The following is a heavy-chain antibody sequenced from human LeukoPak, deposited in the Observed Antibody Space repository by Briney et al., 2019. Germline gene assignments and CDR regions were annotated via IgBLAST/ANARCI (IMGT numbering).Heavy chain of an antibody. CDR3: ARDSITLLRGFDF. Sequence: ASVKVSCTSSGDTFSVYYLHWVRQAPGQGLEWMGWINANSGGTNYAQKFQGRVTMTRDTSISSVHMELSRLRSDDTAVYYCARDSITLLRGFDFWGQGTLVTVSS. J-gene: IGHJ4*02. V-gene: IGHV1-2*02. CDR1: GDTFSVYY. D-gene: IGHD3-10*01. CDR2: INANSGGT.